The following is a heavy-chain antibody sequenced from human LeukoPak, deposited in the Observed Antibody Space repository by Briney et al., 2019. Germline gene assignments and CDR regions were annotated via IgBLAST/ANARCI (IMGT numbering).Heavy chain of an antibody. V-gene: IGHV1-3*01. J-gene: IGHJ4*02. CDR2: INAGNGNT. D-gene: IGHD3-22*01. CDR1: GYTFTSYA. Sequence: ASVKVSCKASGYTFTSYAMHWVRQAPGQRLEWMGWINAGNGNTKYSQKFQGRVSITRDTSASTAYMELSSLRSEDTAVYYCARGIGYYDSSSPGDYWGQGTLVTVSS. CDR3: ARGIGYYDSSSPGDY.